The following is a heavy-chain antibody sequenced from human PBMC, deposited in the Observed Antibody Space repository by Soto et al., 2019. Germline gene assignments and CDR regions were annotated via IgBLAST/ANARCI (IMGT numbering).Heavy chain of an antibody. V-gene: IGHV1-24*01. D-gene: IGHD3-3*01. CDR3: ATAPKMRYHDFWSGYRRPYYMDV. CDR2: FDPEDGET. CDR1: GYTLTELS. J-gene: IGHJ6*03. Sequence: GASVKVSCKVSGYTLTELSMHWVRQAPGKGLEWMGGFDPEDGETIYAQKFQGRVTMTEDTSTDTAYMELSSLRSEDTAVYYCATAPKMRYHDFWSGYRRPYYMDVWGKGTTVTVSS.